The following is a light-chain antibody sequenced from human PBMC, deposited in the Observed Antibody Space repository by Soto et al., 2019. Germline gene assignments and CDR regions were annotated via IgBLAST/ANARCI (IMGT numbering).Light chain of an antibody. CDR1: QSIRNW. CDR3: QEYHSYTWT. Sequence: DIQMTQSPSTLSASVGDRGTITCRASQSIRNWLAWYQQKPGKAPNLLIFDASSLQSGVASRFSGSGSGTEFTLTISSLQPDDFATYYCQEYHSYTWTFGQGPKVEVK. V-gene: IGKV1-5*01. J-gene: IGKJ1*01. CDR2: DAS.